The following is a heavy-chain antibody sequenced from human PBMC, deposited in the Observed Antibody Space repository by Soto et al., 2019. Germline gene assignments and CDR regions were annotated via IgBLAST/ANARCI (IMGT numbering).Heavy chain of an antibody. CDR3: AREAPPDIVVSTAPPSVMDV. CDR2: IYYSGST. Sequence: PSESLYLTCTVSGGTVSSGSYYWSWIRQPPGKGLEWIGYIYYSGSTNYNPSLKSRVTISVDTSKNQFSLKLSSVTAADTAVYYCAREAPPDIVVSTAPPSVMDVWGHGTTVTVSS. J-gene: IGHJ6*02. V-gene: IGHV4-61*01. D-gene: IGHD2-2*01. CDR1: GGTVSSGSYY.